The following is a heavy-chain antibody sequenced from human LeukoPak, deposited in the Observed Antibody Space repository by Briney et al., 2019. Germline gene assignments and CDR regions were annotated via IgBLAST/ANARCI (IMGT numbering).Heavy chain of an antibody. D-gene: IGHD3-10*01. CDR1: GYSISSGYY. CDR3: ARADITMVRGVTSSWFDP. CDR2: IYHSGST. V-gene: IGHV4-38-2*02. Sequence: PSETLSLTCTVSGYSISSGYYWGWMRQPPGKGLEWIGSIYHSGSTYYNPSLKSRVTISVDTSKNQFSLKLSSVTAADTAVYYCARADITMVRGVTSSWFDPWGQGTLVTVSS. J-gene: IGHJ5*02.